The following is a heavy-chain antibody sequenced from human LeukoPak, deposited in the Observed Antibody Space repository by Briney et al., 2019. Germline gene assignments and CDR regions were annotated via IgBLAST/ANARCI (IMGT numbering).Heavy chain of an antibody. CDR2: IIPIFGTA. Sequence: ASVKVSCKASGGTFSSYAISWVRQAPGQALEWMGGIIPIFGTANYAQKFQGRVTITADESTSTAYMELSSLRSEDTAVYYCASGLQYSSLDYWGQGTLVTVSS. D-gene: IGHD5-18*01. CDR1: GGTFSSYA. CDR3: ASGLQYSSLDY. V-gene: IGHV1-69*13. J-gene: IGHJ4*02.